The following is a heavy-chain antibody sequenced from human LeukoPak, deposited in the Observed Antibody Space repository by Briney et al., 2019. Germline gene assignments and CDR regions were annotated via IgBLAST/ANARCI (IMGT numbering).Heavy chain of an antibody. D-gene: IGHD5-12*01. V-gene: IGHV1-8*03. J-gene: IGHJ6*03. CDR3: ARKYSGYDPYYYYYMDV. Sequence: ASVKVSCXASGYTFTSYDINWVRQATGQGLEWMGWMNPNSGNTGYAQKFQGRVTITRNTSISTAYMELSSLRSEDTAVYYCARKYSGYDPYYYYYMDVWGKGTTVTVSS. CDR1: GYTFTSYD. CDR2: MNPNSGNT.